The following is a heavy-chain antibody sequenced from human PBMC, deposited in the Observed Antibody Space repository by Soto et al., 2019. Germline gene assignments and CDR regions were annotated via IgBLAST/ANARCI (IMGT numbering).Heavy chain of an antibody. J-gene: IGHJ5*02. CDR3: ARGHDNSNYAAHH. V-gene: IGHV1-2*04. CDR1: GYTFTDHY. Sequence: VKVSCKASGYTFTDHYMHWVRQAPGQGLEWMGWINPKSGGTNYAQKFQGWVTMTRDTSSSTAYMEVNRLKSDDTAMYYCARGHDNSNYAAHHWGQGTLVTVSS. D-gene: IGHD4-4*01. CDR2: INPKSGGT.